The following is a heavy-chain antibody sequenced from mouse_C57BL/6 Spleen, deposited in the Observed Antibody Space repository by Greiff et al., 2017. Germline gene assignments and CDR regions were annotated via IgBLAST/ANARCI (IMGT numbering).Heavy chain of an antibody. D-gene: IGHD2-3*01. CDR2: IYPGNSDT. CDR3: ARPDGYYLFAY. Sequence: VQLQQSGTVLARPGASVKMSCKTSGYTFTSYWMHWVKQRPGQGLEWIGAIYPGNSDTSYNQKFKGKAKLTADKSSSTAYMQLSSLTSEDSAVYFCARPDGYYLFAYWGQGTLVTVSA. CDR1: GYTFTSYW. V-gene: IGHV1-5*01. J-gene: IGHJ3*01.